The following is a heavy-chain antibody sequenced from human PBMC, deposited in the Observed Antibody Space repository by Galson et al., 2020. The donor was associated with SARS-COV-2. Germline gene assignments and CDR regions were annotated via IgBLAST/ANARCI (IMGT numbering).Heavy chain of an antibody. CDR2: FDPEDGET. Sequence: ASVKVSCKVSGYTLTELYMHWVRQAPGKGLEWMGGFDPEDGETIYAQKFQGRVTMTEDTSTDTAYMELSSLRSEDTAVYYCATSTPRTIFGVQNWFDPWGQGTLVTVSS. CDR3: ATSTPRTIFGVQNWFDP. D-gene: IGHD3-3*01. CDR1: GYTLTELY. J-gene: IGHJ5*02. V-gene: IGHV1-24*01.